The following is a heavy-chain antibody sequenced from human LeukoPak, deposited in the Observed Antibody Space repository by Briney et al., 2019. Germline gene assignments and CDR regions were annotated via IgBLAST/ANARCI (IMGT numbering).Heavy chain of an antibody. V-gene: IGHV4-31*03. CDR2: INHSGST. Sequence: SQTLSLTCTVSGGSISSGASDWGWIRQHPKRGLEWVGYINHSGSTYYNPSLGSRVTMSVDTSKNQFSLKLSSVTAADSAVYYCARAARQGFTMIVVPFFYFDLWGRGTLVTISS. CDR1: GGSISSGASD. J-gene: IGHJ2*01. CDR3: ARAARQGFTMIVVPFFYFDL. D-gene: IGHD3-22*01.